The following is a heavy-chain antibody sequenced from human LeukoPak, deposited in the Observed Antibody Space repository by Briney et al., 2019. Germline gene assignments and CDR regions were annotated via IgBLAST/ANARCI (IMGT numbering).Heavy chain of an antibody. V-gene: IGHV4-59*01. J-gene: IGHJ4*02. D-gene: IGHD3-22*01. Sequence: SETLSLTCTVSGGSLINYYWGWIRQPPGKGLEWIGYIYYSGSTNYNPSLKSRVTISVDTSKNQFSVKLSYVTAADTAVYYCARFSSSGILDYWGQGTLVTVSS. CDR1: GGSLINYY. CDR3: ARFSSSGILDY. CDR2: IYYSGST.